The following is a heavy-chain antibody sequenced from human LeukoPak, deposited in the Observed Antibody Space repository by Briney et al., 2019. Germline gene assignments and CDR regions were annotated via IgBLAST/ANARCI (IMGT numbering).Heavy chain of an antibody. J-gene: IGHJ3*02. CDR2: IYYSGST. Sequence: PSETLSPTCTVSGGSISRYYWSWIRQPPGKGLEWIGYIYYSGSTNYNPSLKSLVTISVDTSKNQFSLKLSSVTAADTAVYYCAREEVVAATNAFDIWGQGTMVTVSS. CDR3: AREEVVAATNAFDI. CDR1: GGSISRYY. D-gene: IGHD2-15*01. V-gene: IGHV4-59*01.